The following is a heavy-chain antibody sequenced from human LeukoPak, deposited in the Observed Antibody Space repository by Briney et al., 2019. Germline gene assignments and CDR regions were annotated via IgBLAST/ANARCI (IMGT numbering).Heavy chain of an antibody. V-gene: IGHV3-74*01. CDR1: GFTFSNYW. J-gene: IGHJ4*02. D-gene: IGHD5-18*01. CDR3: ARGGYGAHMG. CDR2: INIDGTST. Sequence: GGSLRLSCAASGFTFSNYWMHWVRQVPGEGLVCVSRINIDGTSTSYADSVKGRFTISRDNAKNALYLQMNSLRAEDTAVYYCARGGYGAHMGWGQGTLVTVSS.